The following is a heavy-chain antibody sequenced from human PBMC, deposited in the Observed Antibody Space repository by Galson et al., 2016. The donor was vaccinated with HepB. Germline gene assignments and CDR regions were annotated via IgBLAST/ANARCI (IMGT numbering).Heavy chain of an antibody. D-gene: IGHD3-3*01. V-gene: IGHV5-51*01. J-gene: IGHJ4*02. CDR3: ARQSSGYFDF. CDR2: FRPDDSDT. CDR1: GYTFSTSW. Sequence: QSGAEVKKPGESLKISCEGSGYTFSTSWIAWVRQRPGKGLEWMAIFRPDDSDTPYSPSFEGQVTVSADKSIRTAYLQWSSLKASDSGMYYCARQSSGYFDFWGQGTLVTVSS.